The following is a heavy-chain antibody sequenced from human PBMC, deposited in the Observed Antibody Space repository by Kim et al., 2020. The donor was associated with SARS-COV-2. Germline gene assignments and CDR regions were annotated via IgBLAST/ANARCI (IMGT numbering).Heavy chain of an antibody. D-gene: IGHD1-26*01. CDR3: TRSGIVGAPFDY. Sequence: ASVKVSCKASGYTFTGYYIHWVRQAPGQGLEWMGRINPNTGGTNYAQKFQGRVAMTRDTSITTAYMELSNLRSDDTVVYYCTRSGIVGAPFDYWGQGTLVTVSS. J-gene: IGHJ4*02. V-gene: IGHV1-2*05. CDR1: GYTFTGYY. CDR2: INPNTGGT.